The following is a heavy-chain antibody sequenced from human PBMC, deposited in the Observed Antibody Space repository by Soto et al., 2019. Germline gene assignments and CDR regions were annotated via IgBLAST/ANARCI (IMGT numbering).Heavy chain of an antibody. Sequence: QVRLQESGPGLVKPSEPLSLTCTVSGGSISSYYWSWIRQPPGKGLEWMGYIYYSGSTNYNPSLKTRVTISVDTSKNQVSLKLGSVTAADTAVYYCARSPPEGYSYGDFDYWGQGTLVTVSS. V-gene: IGHV4-59*08. D-gene: IGHD5-18*01. J-gene: IGHJ4*02. CDR2: IYYSGST. CDR3: ARSPPEGYSYGDFDY. CDR1: GGSISSYY.